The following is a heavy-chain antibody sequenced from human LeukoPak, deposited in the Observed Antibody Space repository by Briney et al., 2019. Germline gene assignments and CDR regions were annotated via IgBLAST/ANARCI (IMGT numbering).Heavy chain of an antibody. CDR3: ARGSYYYGSGSYYWHYGMDV. D-gene: IGHD3-10*01. J-gene: IGHJ6*02. CDR1: GFTFSSYS. V-gene: IGHV3-21*01. CDR2: ISSSSSYI. Sequence: GGSLRLSCAASGFTFSSYSMNWVRQAPGKGLEWVSSISSSSSYIYYADSVKGRFTISRDNGKNSMYLQMNSLRAEDTAVYYCARGSYYYGSGSYYWHYGMDVWGQGTTVTVSS.